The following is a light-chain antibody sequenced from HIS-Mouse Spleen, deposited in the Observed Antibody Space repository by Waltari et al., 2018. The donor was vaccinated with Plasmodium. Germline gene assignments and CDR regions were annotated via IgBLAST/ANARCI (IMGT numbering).Light chain of an antibody. CDR2: KDS. CDR1: ALPKPY. CDR3: QSADSSGTYWV. V-gene: IGLV3-25*03. Sequence: SYELTQPPSVSVSPGQTARITCSGDALPKPYAYWYQQKPGQAPVVVIYKDSERPSGIPGRFSGSSSGKTVTLTIRGVQAEDEADYYCQSADSSGTYWVFGGGTKLTVL. J-gene: IGLJ3*02.